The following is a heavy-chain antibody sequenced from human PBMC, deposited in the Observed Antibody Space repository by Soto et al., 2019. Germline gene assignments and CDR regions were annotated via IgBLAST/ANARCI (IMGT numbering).Heavy chain of an antibody. J-gene: IGHJ4*02. CDR3: AKDIGGYCSSTSCSAVFDY. D-gene: IGHD2-2*01. CDR2: ISWDGGST. V-gene: IGHV3-43*01. CDR1: GFTFDDYT. Sequence: GGSLRLSCAASGFTFDDYTMHWVRQAPGKGLEWVSLISWDGGSTYYADSVKGRFTISRDNSKNSLYLQMNSLRTEDTALYYCAKDIGGYCSSTSCSAVFDYWGQGTLVTVSS.